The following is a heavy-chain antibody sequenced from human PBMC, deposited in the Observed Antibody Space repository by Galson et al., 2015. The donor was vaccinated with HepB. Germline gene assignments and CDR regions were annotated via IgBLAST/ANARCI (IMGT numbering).Heavy chain of an antibody. CDR3: ARGGGEDYYYYMDV. J-gene: IGHJ6*03. Sequence: SLRLSCAASGFTFSSYSMNWVRQAPGKGLEWVSSISSSSSYIYYADSVKGRFTISRDNAKNSLYLQMNSLRAEDTAVYYCARGGGEDYYYYMDVWGKGTTVTVSS. D-gene: IGHD2-21*01. V-gene: IGHV3-21*01. CDR1: GFTFSSYS. CDR2: ISSSSSYI.